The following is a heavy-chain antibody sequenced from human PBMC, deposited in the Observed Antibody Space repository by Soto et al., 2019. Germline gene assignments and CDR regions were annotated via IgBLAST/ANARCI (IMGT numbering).Heavy chain of an antibody. CDR2: IYPGDSDT. Sequence: GESLKISCKGSGYSFTTYWIAWVRQMPGKGLEWMGSIYPGDSDTSYSPSFQGQVTISADKSISTAYLQWSSLKASDTAIYYCARAEYSSSYPSDYWGQGTLVTVSS. V-gene: IGHV5-51*01. D-gene: IGHD6-6*01. J-gene: IGHJ4*02. CDR1: GYSFTTYW. CDR3: ARAEYSSSYPSDY.